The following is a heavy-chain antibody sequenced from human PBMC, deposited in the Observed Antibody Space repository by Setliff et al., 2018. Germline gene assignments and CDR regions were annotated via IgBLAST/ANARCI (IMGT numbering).Heavy chain of an antibody. V-gene: IGHV1-46*01. CDR1: GYSFTNYF. CDR2: IDPSGDTT. CDR3: ARGAWFGALTIGGWIDP. D-gene: IGHD3-10*01. Sequence: ASVKVSCKTSGYSFTNYFIHWVRQAPGLGLEWMGVIDPSGDTTSFAQRFQGRVSLTSDTSTTTIYMELSSLRSEDTAIYYCARGAWFGALTIGGWIDPWGQGTLVTVSS. J-gene: IGHJ5*02.